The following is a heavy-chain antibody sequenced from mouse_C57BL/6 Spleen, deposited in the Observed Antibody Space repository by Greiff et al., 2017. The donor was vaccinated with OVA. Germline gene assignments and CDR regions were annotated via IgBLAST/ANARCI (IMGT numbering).Heavy chain of an antibody. CDR3: ARGGTTVVENYAMDY. J-gene: IGHJ4*01. D-gene: IGHD1-1*01. V-gene: IGHV1-63*01. Sequence: VKLQESGAELVRPGTSVKMSCKASGYTFTNYWIGWAKQRPGHGLEWIGDIYPGGGYTNYNEKFKGKATLTADKSSSTAYMQFSSLTSEDSAIYYCARGGTTVVENYAMDYWGQGTSVTVSS. CDR1: GYTFTNYW. CDR2: IYPGGGYT.